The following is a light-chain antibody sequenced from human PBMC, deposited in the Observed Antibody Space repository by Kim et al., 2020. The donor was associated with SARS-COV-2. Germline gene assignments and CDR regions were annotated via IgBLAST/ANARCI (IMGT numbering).Light chain of an antibody. CDR2: STS. CDR3: QQSYTTLYT. CDR1: QSITSY. V-gene: IGKV1-39*01. J-gene: IGKJ2*01. Sequence: SASVGDRVTIPCRASQSITSYLHWYQQKPGRAPKLLIYSTSSLQRGVPPRYSGSGSETDFSLPITSRQPEDFATYYCQQSYTTLYTCGQETKLEI.